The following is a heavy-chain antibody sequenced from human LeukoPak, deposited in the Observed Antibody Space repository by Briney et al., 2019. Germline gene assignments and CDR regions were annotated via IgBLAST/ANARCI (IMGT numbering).Heavy chain of an antibody. Sequence: SETLSLTCAVYGGSFSNYYWSWIRQTPGKGMEWIREINDSGRTNYNPSLMSRVTVSVDTSKNQFSLRLTSVTATDTAVYYCARRWNYGRNYYIDVWGKGATVSVSS. CDR1: GGSFSNYY. CDR2: INDSGRT. CDR3: ARRWNYGRNYYIDV. V-gene: IGHV4-34*01. D-gene: IGHD1-7*01. J-gene: IGHJ6*03.